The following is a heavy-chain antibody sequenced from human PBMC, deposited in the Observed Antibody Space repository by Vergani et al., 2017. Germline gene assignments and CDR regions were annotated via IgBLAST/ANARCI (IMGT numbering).Heavy chain of an antibody. D-gene: IGHD2-2*01. CDR1: GFSFSTYG. V-gene: IGHV3-30*02. CDR3: ANSYCSSLSCYAFYGMEV. Sequence: QVQLVESGGGVVQPGGSLRLSCAASGFSFSTYGMHWVRQAPGRGLEWVAFLRYDGSNEYYGDAVKGRFIISRDNSKNMLSLEMHSLRPEDTAVNYCANSYCSSLSCYAFYGMEVWGQGTTVTVSS. J-gene: IGHJ6*02. CDR2: LRYDGSNE.